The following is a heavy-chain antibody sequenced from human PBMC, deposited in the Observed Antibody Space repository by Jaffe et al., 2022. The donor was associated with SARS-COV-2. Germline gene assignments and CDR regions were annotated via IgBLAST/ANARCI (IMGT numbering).Heavy chain of an antibody. Sequence: QVQLVESGGGVVQPGRSLRLSCAASGFTFSSYGMHWVRQAPGKGLEWVAVIWYDGSNKYYADSVKGRFTISRDNSKNTLYLQMNSLRAEDTAVYYCARMYSSGWPDYWGQGTLVTVSS. D-gene: IGHD6-19*01. CDR3: ARMYSSGWPDY. CDR1: GFTFSSYG. J-gene: IGHJ4*02. V-gene: IGHV3-33*01. CDR2: IWYDGSNK.